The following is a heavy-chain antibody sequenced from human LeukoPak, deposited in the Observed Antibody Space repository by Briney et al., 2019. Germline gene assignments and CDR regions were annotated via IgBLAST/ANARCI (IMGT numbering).Heavy chain of an antibody. CDR3: VRGYSFGPYGMDV. Sequence: GGSLRLSCSASGFPFSSYAMHWVRQAPGKGLEYVSAISDSGGSTYYADSVRGRFTISRDNSKNTMYLQMSSLRAEDTAVYFCVRGYSFGPYGMDVWGQGTTVTVSS. J-gene: IGHJ6*02. CDR2: ISDSGGST. V-gene: IGHV3-64D*09. D-gene: IGHD2-15*01. CDR1: GFPFSSYA.